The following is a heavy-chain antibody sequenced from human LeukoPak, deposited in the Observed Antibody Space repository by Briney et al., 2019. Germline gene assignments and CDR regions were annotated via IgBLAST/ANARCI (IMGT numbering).Heavy chain of an antibody. D-gene: IGHD3-22*01. CDR3: ASLRGSSGY. CDR2: ISTSSSYI. J-gene: IGHJ4*02. Sequence: GGSLRLSCAAYGFTFSSYSMNWVRQAPGKGLEWVSFISTSSSYIYYADSVKGRFTISRDNAKNSLYLEMNSLRAEDTAVYYCASLRGSSGYWGQGTLVTVSS. CDR1: GFTFSSYS. V-gene: IGHV3-21*01.